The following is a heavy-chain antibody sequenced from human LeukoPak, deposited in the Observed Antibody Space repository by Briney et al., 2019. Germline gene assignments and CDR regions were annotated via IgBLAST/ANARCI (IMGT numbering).Heavy chain of an antibody. Sequence: PGGSLRLSCAASGFTFSSYSMNWVRQAPGKGLEWVSSISSSSSYMYYADSVKGRFTISRDNAKNSLYLQMNSLRAEDTAVYYCARDEDIVVVPAAMDYYYGMDVWGQGTTVTVSS. CDR3: ARDEDIVVVPAAMDYYYGMDV. J-gene: IGHJ6*02. D-gene: IGHD2-2*01. V-gene: IGHV3-21*01. CDR2: ISSSSSYM. CDR1: GFTFSSYS.